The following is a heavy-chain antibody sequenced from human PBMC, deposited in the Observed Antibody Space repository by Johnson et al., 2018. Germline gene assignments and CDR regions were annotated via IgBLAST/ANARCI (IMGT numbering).Heavy chain of an antibody. CDR1: GFIFDDYG. J-gene: IGHJ5*02. CDR2: LSWNSGRI. CDR3: ARDSQRFHGRGPTWFDP. Sequence: VQLVQSGGGVVQPGRSLRLSCAASGFIFDDYGIHWVRQVPGKGLEWVSGLSWNSGRIGYADSVKGRFTISRDNAKNSLYLQMNSLRAEGTALYYGARDSQRFHGRGPTWFDPWRQGTLGTVSS. D-gene: IGHD2-2*01. V-gene: IGHV3-9*01.